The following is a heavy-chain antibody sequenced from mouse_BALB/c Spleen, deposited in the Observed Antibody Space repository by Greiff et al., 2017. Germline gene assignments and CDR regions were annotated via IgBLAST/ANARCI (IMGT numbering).Heavy chain of an antibody. CDR1: GFNIKDTY. CDR2: IDPANGNT. Sequence: VQLQQSGAELVKPGASVKLSCTASGFNIKDTYMHWVKQRPEQGLEWIGRIDPANGNTKYDPKFQGKATITADTSSNTAYLQLSSLTSEDTAVYYCARSGVITTGYFDYWGQGTTLTVSS. V-gene: IGHV14-3*02. J-gene: IGHJ2*01. CDR3: ARSGVITTGYFDY. D-gene: IGHD2-4*01.